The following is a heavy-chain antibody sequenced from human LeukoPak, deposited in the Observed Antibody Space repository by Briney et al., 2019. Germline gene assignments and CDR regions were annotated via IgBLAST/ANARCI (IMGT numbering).Heavy chain of an antibody. D-gene: IGHD3-16*02. CDR1: GFTCSTYV. CDR2: ILHNGDST. Sequence: GGSLRLSCAASGFTCSTYVMSWVRQAPGKGLEWLSLILHNGDSTYYADSVKGRFTISRDNSKNTLYLRMNSLRAEDTAVYYCARLSSFAFDIWGQGTMATVSS. J-gene: IGHJ3*02. V-gene: IGHV3-23*01. CDR3: ARLSSFAFDI.